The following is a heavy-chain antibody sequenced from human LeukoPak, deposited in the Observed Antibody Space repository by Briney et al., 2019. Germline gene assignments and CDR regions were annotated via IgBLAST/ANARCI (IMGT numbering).Heavy chain of an antibody. V-gene: IGHV1-2*02. D-gene: IGHD4-17*01. CDR2: INPNSGGT. CDR3: ARDRTTVTTIYYYYGMDV. Sequence: ASVKVSCKASGYTFTGYYMHWVRQAPGQGLEWMGWINPNSGGTNYAQKFQGSVTMTRDTSISTAYMELSRLRSDDTAVYYCARDRTTVTTIYYYYGMDVWGQGTTVTVSS. CDR1: GYTFTGYY. J-gene: IGHJ6*02.